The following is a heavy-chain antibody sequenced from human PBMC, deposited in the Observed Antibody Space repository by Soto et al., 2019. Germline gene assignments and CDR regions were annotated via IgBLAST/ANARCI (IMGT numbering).Heavy chain of an antibody. V-gene: IGHV4-61*01. D-gene: IGHD4-4*01. CDR1: GGSVSSGSYY. CDR3: AREGDDYNLGAFDI. CDR2: ISYSGST. J-gene: IGHJ3*02. Sequence: SETLSLTCTVSGGSVSSGSYYWSWIRQPPGKGLEWIGYISYSGSTNYNPSLKSRVTISLDTSKNQFSLKLSSVTAADTAVYYCAREGDDYNLGAFDIWGQGTMVTVSS.